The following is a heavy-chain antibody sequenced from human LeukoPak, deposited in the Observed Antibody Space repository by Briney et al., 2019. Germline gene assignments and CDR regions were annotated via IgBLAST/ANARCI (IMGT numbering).Heavy chain of an antibody. D-gene: IGHD3-10*01. J-gene: IGHJ5*02. CDR2: ISSTGSTI. CDR3: ARELPYYYGSGIGEAWFDP. V-gene: IGHV3-48*03. Sequence: GGSLRLSCAASGFTFSSYEMNWVRQAPGKGLEWVSYISSTGSTIYYADSVKGRFTISRDNAKNSLYLQMNSLRVEDTAVYYCARELPYYYGSGIGEAWFDPWDQGTLVTVSS. CDR1: GFTFSSYE.